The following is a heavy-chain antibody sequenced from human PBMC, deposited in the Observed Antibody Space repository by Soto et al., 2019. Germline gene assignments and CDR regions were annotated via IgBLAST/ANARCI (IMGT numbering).Heavy chain of an antibody. V-gene: IGHV3-33*01. CDR3: ARSQGAVVVVAATHYFDY. Sequence: QVQLVESGGGVVQPGRYLRLSCAASGFTFSSYGMHWVRQAPGKGLEWVAVIWYDGSNKYYADSVKGRFTISRDNSKNTLYLQMNSLRAEDTAVYYCARSQGAVVVVAATHYFDYWGQGTLVTVSS. CDR1: GFTFSSYG. D-gene: IGHD2-15*01. CDR2: IWYDGSNK. J-gene: IGHJ4*02.